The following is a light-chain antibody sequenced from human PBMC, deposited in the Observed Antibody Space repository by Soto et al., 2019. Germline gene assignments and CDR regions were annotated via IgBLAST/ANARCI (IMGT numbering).Light chain of an antibody. CDR1: SSNIGSHT. CDR3: AAWDDSLSGWM. V-gene: IGLV1-44*01. Sequence: QAVVTQPPSASGTPGQRVTISCSGSSSNIGSHTVNWYQQLPGTAPKVLIYNDNQRPSGVPDRFSGSKSGTSASLAISGPQSEDEADYYCAAWDDSLSGWMFGGGTKVTVL. CDR2: NDN. J-gene: IGLJ3*02.